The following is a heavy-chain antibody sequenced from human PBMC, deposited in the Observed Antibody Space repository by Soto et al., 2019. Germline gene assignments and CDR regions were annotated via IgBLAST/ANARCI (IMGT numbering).Heavy chain of an antibody. J-gene: IGHJ6*02. V-gene: IGHV3-30-3*01. CDR2: ISYDGSNK. CDR1: GFTFSSYA. Sequence: GGSLRLSCAASGFTFSSYAMHWVRQSPGKGLEWVAVISYDGSNKYYADSVKGRFTISRDNSKNTLYLQMNSLRAEDTAVYYCARELSAARHYYYYGMDVWGQGTTVTVSS. CDR3: ARELSAARHYYYYGMDV. D-gene: IGHD6-6*01.